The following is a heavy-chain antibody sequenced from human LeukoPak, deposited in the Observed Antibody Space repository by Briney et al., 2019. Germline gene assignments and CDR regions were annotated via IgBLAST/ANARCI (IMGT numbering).Heavy chain of an antibody. V-gene: IGHV1-18*01. Sequence: ASVNVSCKASGYRFKTYGISWVRQAPGQGLEWMGWINAYSGNTDYTENPQGRVTMATDTSTATAFMELRSLRSDDTAVYYCVFGECSSTSCYPRRDYWGQGTLVTVSS. CDR2: INAYSGNT. D-gene: IGHD2-2*01. CDR1: GYRFKTYG. CDR3: VFGECSSTSCYPRRDY. J-gene: IGHJ4*02.